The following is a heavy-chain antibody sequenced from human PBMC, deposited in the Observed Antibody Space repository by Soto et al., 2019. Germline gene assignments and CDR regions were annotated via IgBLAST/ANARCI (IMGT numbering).Heavy chain of an antibody. J-gene: IGHJ6*02. D-gene: IGHD3-10*01. CDR2: INAGNGNT. CDR3: ARDLWFGRTDYYYYGMDV. CDR1: GYTFTSYA. V-gene: IGHV1-3*01. Sequence: ASVKVSCKASGYTFTSYAMHWVRQAPGQRLEWMGWINAGNGNTKYSQKFQGRVTITRDTSASTAYMELSSLRSEDTAVYYCARDLWFGRTDYYYYGMDVWGQGTTVTVSS.